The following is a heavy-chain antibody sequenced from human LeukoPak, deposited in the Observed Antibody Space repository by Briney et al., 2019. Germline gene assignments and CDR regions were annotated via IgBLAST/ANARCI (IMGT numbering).Heavy chain of an antibody. CDR2: IYYSGST. Sequence: SETLSLTCTVSGGSISSYYWSWIRQHPGKGLEWIGYIYYSGSTYYNPSLKSRVTISVDTSKNQFSLKLSSVTAADTAVYYCARGSEMMDIDYWGQGTLVTVSS. J-gene: IGHJ4*02. D-gene: IGHD3-16*01. CDR1: GGSISSYY. CDR3: ARGSEMMDIDY. V-gene: IGHV4-59*06.